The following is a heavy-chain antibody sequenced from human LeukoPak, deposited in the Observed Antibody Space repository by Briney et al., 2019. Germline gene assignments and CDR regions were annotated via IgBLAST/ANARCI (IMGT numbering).Heavy chain of an antibody. CDR3: ARGGAAAENYYYYYYMDV. CDR1: GGSFSGYY. CDR2: INHSGST. J-gene: IGHJ6*03. V-gene: IGHV4-34*01. Sequence: SETLSLTCAVYGGSFSGYYWSWIRQPPGKGLEWIGEINHSGSTNYNPSLKSRVTISVDTSKNQFSLKLSSVTAADTAVYYCARGGAAAENYYYYYYMDVWGKGTTVTVSS. D-gene: IGHD6-13*01.